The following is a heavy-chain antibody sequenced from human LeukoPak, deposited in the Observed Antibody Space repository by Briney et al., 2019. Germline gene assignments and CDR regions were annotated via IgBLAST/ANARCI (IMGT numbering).Heavy chain of an antibody. D-gene: IGHD1-26*01. CDR1: GFTFSSYA. J-gene: IGHJ4*02. CDR2: ISYDGSNK. V-gene: IGHV3-30-3*01. CDR3: ARDRVGATDYFDY. Sequence: PGGSLRLSCAAAGFTFSSYAMHWVRQAPGKGLEWVAVISYDGSNKYYADSVKGRFTISRDNFKNTLYLQMNSLRAEDTAVYDCARDRVGATDYFDYWGQGTLVTVSS.